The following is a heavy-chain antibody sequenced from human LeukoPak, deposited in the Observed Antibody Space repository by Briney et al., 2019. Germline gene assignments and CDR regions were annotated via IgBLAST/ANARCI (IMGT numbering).Heavy chain of an antibody. D-gene: IGHD6-13*01. J-gene: IGHJ4*02. Sequence: GASVKVSCKASGYTFTSYYMHWVRQAPGQGLEWMGWISAYNGNTNYAQKLQGRVTMTTDTSTSTAYMELRSLRSDDTAVYYCARDHRFLAAAAGMGYWGQGTLVTVSS. CDR3: ARDHRFLAAAAGMGY. CDR2: ISAYNGNT. CDR1: GYTFTSYY. V-gene: IGHV1-18*04.